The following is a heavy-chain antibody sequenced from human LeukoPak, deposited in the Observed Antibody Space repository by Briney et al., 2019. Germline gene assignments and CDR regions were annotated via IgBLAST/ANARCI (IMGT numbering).Heavy chain of an antibody. V-gene: IGHV4-39*01. J-gene: IGHJ4*02. CDR3: ARWKYYDFWSGSSPRRYFDY. Sequence: SETLSLTCTVSGDSISSTNYYWGWIRQPPGKGLEWIGSIYYSGNTYYNASLKSQVSISIDTSKSQFSLKLSSVTAADTAVYYCARWKYYDFWSGSSPRRYFDYWGQGTLVTVSS. CDR1: GDSISSTNYY. D-gene: IGHD3-3*01. CDR2: IYYSGNT.